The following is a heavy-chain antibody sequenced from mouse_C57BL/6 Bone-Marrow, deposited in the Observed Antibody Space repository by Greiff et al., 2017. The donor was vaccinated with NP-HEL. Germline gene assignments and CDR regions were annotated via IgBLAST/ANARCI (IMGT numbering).Heavy chain of an antibody. CDR1: GYTFTNYW. CDR2: IYPGGGYT. D-gene: IGHD4-1*01. J-gene: IGHJ2*01. CDR3: ARGDYLTGTEDYFDY. V-gene: IGHV1-63*01. Sequence: QVQLKESGAELVRPGTSVKMSCKASGYTFTNYWIGWAKQRPGHGLEWIGDIYPGGGYTNYNEKFKGKATLTADKSSSTAYMQFSSLTSEDSAIYYCARGDYLTGTEDYFDYWGQGTTLTVSS.